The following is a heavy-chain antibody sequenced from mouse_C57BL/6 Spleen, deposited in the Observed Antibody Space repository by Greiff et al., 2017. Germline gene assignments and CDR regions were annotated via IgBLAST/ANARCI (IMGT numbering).Heavy chain of an antibody. D-gene: IGHD1-1*01. CDR3: ARGTTVVATGDAMEY. Sequence: VKLVESGAELMKPGASVKLSCTATGYTFTGYWIEWVKQRPGHGLEWIGEILPGSGSTNYNEKFKGKATFTADTSSNTAYMQLSSLTTEDSAIYYCARGTTVVATGDAMEYWGQGTSVTVSS. V-gene: IGHV1-9*01. J-gene: IGHJ4*01. CDR2: ILPGSGST. CDR1: GYTFTGYW.